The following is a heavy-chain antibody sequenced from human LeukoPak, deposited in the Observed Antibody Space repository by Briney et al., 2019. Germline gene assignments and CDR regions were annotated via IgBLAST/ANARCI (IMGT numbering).Heavy chain of an antibody. CDR1: GYTFTGYY. D-gene: IGHD1-26*01. J-gene: IGHJ6*03. CDR3: ARDLGSKVGAPPMDV. CDR2: INPNSGGT. V-gene: IGHV1-2*02. Sequence: ASVKVSCKASGYTFTGYYMHWVRQAPGQGLEWMGWINPNSGGTNYAQKLQGRVTMTTDTSTSTAYMELRSLRSDDTAVYYCARDLGSKVGAPPMDVWGKGTTVTVSS.